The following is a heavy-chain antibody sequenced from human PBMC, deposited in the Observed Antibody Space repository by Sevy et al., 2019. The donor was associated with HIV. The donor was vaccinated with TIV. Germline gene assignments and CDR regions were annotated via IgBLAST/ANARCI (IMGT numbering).Heavy chain of an antibody. CDR2: IYYSGST. CDR1: GGPISRGGCY. D-gene: IGHD2-2*01. J-gene: IGHJ6*02. CDR3: ARDVGCSSATCFVGYYYYGTDV. V-gene: IGHV4-31*03. Sequence: SETLSLTCTGSGGPISRGGCYWSWIRQYPGKGLEWSGYIYYSGSTYYNPSLRIRVTISLDTSKNQFSLRLRSVTAADTAVYYCARDVGCSSATCFVGYYYYGTDVWGHGTTVTVSS.